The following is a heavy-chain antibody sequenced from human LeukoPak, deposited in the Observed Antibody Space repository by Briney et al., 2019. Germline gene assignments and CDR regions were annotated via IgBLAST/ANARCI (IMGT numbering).Heavy chain of an antibody. J-gene: IGHJ5*02. CDR2: IYVTGST. CDR3: ARDSGTTGEVKFDP. D-gene: IGHD1-7*01. V-gene: IGHV4-4*07. Sequence: SETLSLTCTVSGASISSYYWSWIRQPAGKALEWVGRIYVTGSTTYNPSLESRVTMSLDTSKNHFSLKLRSVTAADTAVYYCARDSGTTGEVKFDPWGQGTLVTVSS. CDR1: GASISSYY.